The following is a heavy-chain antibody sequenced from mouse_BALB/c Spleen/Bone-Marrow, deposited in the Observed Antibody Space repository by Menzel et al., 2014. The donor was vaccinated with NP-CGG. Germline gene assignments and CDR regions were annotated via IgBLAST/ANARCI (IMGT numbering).Heavy chain of an antibody. CDR3: AKHAYYDQSEVSFVY. V-gene: IGHV5-9-2*01. D-gene: IGHD2-4*01. CDR2: ISRGGSYT. J-gene: IGHJ3*01. Sequence: EVMLVESGGGLVKSGGSLKLSCAASGFTFNRYGMSWVRQTPGKGLEWVATISRGGSYTFYPSRVKGRFTISTDNAKNNVYLQLNSMQTEETALYSAAKHAYYDQSEVSFVYWGQGTLVTVSA. CDR1: GFTFNRYG.